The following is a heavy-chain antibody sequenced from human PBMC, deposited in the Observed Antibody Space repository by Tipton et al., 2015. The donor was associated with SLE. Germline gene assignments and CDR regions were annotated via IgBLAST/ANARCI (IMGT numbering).Heavy chain of an antibody. D-gene: IGHD3-16*01. J-gene: IGHJ4*02. CDR2: LYAGGDT. V-gene: IGHV3-53*01. Sequence: SLRLSCAAAGLYVSESHMSWVRQVPGKGLEWVSILYAGGDTFYGDSVKGRSTISRDTSKNTVSLQINGLKFEDTAVYYCAKDVGGNSPFDSWGQGTLVTVSS. CDR1: GLYVSESH. CDR3: AKDVGGNSPFDS.